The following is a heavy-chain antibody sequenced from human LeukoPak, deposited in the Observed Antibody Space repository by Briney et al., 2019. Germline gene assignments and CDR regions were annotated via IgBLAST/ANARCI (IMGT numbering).Heavy chain of an antibody. CDR1: GFTFSSYS. CDR2: ISSSGSTI. J-gene: IGHJ4*02. V-gene: IGHV3-48*04. Sequence: GGSLRLSCAASGFTFSSYSMNWVRQAPGKGLEWVSYISSSGSTIYYADSVKGRFTISRDNAKNSLYLQMNSLRAEDTAVYYCARVNSPSGSYSNDYWGQGTLVTVSS. D-gene: IGHD1-26*01. CDR3: ARVNSPSGSYSNDY.